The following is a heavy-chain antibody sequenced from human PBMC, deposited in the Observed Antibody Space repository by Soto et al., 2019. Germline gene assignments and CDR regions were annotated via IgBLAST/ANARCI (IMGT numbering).Heavy chain of an antibody. Sequence: EVQLVESGGGLVQPGGSLRLSCAASGFTFSSYWMSWVRQAPGKGLEWVANIKQDGSEKYYVDSVKGRFTISRDNAKNELYLQMNSLRAEDTAVYYCARDSRIAVAGTRWFDPWGQGTLVTVSS. V-gene: IGHV3-7*03. CDR1: GFTFSSYW. CDR3: ARDSRIAVAGTRWFDP. J-gene: IGHJ5*02. D-gene: IGHD6-19*01. CDR2: IKQDGSEK.